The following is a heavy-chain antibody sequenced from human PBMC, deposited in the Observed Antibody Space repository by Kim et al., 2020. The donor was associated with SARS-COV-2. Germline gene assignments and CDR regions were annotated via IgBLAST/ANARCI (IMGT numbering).Heavy chain of an antibody. CDR2: IDGSDGTT. CDR1: GFTFTGYA. J-gene: IGHJ4*02. CDR3: MKGGWGWIWDH. Sequence: GGSLRLSCTTSGFTFTGYAMSWVRQAPVKGLEWVSSIDGSDGTTYYVDSVKGRFTISRDNSKNTLYLQMNSLRAYDTAVYYCMKGGWGWIWDHWGQGTRVTVSS. D-gene: IGHD2-2*03. V-gene: IGHV3-23*01.